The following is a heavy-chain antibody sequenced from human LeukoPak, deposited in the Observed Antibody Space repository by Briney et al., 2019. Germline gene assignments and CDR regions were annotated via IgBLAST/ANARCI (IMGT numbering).Heavy chain of an antibody. CDR1: GGSISSYY. V-gene: IGHV4-59*08. CDR3: ARRAPTAMVRSYCGMGV. Sequence: SETLSLTCTVSGGSISSYYWSWIRQPPGKGLEWSGYIYYSGSTNYNPSLKSRVPISVDTSKNQFSLKLSSVTAADTAVYYCARRAPTAMVRSYCGMGVWGQGTTVTVSS. CDR2: IYYSGST. D-gene: IGHD5-18*01. J-gene: IGHJ6*02.